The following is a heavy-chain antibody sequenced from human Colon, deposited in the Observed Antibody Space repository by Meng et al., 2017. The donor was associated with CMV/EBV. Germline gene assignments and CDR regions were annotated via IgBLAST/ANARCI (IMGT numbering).Heavy chain of an antibody. CDR1: GFTFNKYW. Sequence: GGSLRLSCVASGFTFNKYWMHWVRQPPGGGLMWLSRIDNEGSGAIYADSVRGRFTVSRDNARNTVYLQMNNLRDEDTAVYYCARDTPHNAFEPWGHGTLVTVSS. CDR2: IDNEGSGA. V-gene: IGHV3-74*01. J-gene: IGHJ5*02. CDR3: ARDTPHNAFEP. D-gene: IGHD2-15*01.